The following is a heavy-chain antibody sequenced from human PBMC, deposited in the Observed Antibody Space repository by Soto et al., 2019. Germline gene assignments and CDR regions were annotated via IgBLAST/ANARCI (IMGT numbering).Heavy chain of an antibody. V-gene: IGHV3-23*01. J-gene: IGHJ4*02. CDR2: ISGSGGST. CDR3: AKGDVLLWTHLDY. Sequence: EVQLLESGGGLVQPGGSLRLSCAASGFTFSSYAMSWVRQAPGKGLEWVSAISGSGGSTYYADSVKGRFTISRDNSKNTLYLQMNSLRAEDMAVYYCAKGDVLLWTHLDYWGQGTLVTVSS. D-gene: IGHD3-10*01. CDR1: GFTFSSYA.